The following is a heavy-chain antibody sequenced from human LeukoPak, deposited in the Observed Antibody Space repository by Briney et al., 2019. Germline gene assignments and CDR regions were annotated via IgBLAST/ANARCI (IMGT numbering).Heavy chain of an antibody. CDR2: INTNTGNP. D-gene: IGHD2-2*01. CDR1: GYTFTSYY. J-gene: IGHJ6*03. CDR3: ARELVVPAASQGGYYYYMDV. V-gene: IGHV7-4-1*02. Sequence: ASVKVSCKASGYTFTSYYMHWVRQAPGQGLEWMGWINTNTGNPTYAQGFTGRFVFSLDTSVSTAYLQISSLKAEDTAVYYCARELVVPAASQGGYYYYMDVWGKGTTVTVSS.